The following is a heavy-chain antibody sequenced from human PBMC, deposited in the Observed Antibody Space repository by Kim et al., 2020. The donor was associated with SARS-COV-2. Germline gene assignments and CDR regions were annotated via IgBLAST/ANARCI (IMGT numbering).Heavy chain of an antibody. D-gene: IGHD4-17*01. Sequence: DYAAPVKGTFTISRDNSKNTLYLQMNSLKIENTAVYYCSTANGDYGDYWTWGQGTMVTVSS. CDR3: STANGDYGDYWT. V-gene: IGHV3-15*05. J-gene: IGHJ5*02.